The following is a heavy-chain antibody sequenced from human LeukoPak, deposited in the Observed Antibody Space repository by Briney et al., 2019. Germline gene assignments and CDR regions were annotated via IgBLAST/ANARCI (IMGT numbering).Heavy chain of an antibody. CDR3: AREGESHYDILTGYYIMIDH. J-gene: IGHJ4*02. D-gene: IGHD3-9*01. CDR2: ISAFNGKT. V-gene: IGHV1-18*04. Sequence: ASVKVSCKASGYIFTNYGFSWVRQAPGQGLEWMGWISAFNGKTKFPQKFQGRVTMTTDTSTSTAYMELRSLRSDDTAVYYCAREGESHYDILTGYYIMIDHWGQGTLVTVSS. CDR1: GYIFTNYG.